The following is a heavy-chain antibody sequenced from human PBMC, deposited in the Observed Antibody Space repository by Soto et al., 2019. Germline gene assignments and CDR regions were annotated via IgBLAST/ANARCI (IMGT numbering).Heavy chain of an antibody. D-gene: IGHD1-1*01. V-gene: IGHV5-51*01. Sequence: PGESLKISCQGSGYTFTSYLIGWVRQMPGKGLEWMGIIYPGDSDTRYSPSFQGQVTISADKSISTAYLLWSSLKASDTAMYYCARHRTTGYSLSAFDISGQGTMVIVSS. J-gene: IGHJ3*02. CDR1: GYTFTSYL. CDR2: IYPGDSDT. CDR3: ARHRTTGYSLSAFDI.